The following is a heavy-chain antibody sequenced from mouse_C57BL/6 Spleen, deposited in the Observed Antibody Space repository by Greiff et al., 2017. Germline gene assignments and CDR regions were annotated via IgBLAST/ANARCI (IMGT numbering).Heavy chain of an antibody. V-gene: IGHV1-20*01. CDR1: GYSFTGYF. CDR2: INPYNGDT. CDR3: AREGDYYGSSYYYAMDY. D-gene: IGHD1-1*01. Sequence: VQLQQSGPELVKPGDSVKISCKASGYSFTGYFMNWVMQSHGKSLEWIGRINPYNGDTFYNQKFKGKATLTVDKSSSTAHMELRSLTSEDSSVYYCAREGDYYGSSYYYAMDYWGQGTSVTVSS. J-gene: IGHJ4*01.